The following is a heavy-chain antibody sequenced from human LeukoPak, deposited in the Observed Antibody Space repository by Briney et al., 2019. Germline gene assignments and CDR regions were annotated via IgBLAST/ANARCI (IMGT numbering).Heavy chain of an antibody. Sequence: GASVKVSCKASGYTFTSYGISWVRQAPGQGLEWMGWISAYNGNTNYAQKLQGRVTMTTDTSTSTAYMELRSLRSDDTAVYYCARPNVYDFWSGYPPYYFDYWGQGTLVTVSS. V-gene: IGHV1-18*01. D-gene: IGHD3-3*01. CDR3: ARPNVYDFWSGYPPYYFDY. J-gene: IGHJ4*02. CDR2: ISAYNGNT. CDR1: GYTFTSYG.